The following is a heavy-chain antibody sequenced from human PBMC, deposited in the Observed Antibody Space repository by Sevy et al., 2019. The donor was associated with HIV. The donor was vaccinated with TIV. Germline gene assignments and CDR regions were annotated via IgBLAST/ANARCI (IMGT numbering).Heavy chain of an antibody. V-gene: IGHV1-18*01. D-gene: IGHD1-26*01. CDR2: ISAYNGNT. CDR3: ARDGSGSYYGSSVQH. J-gene: IGHJ1*01. CDR1: GYTFTSYG. Sequence: ASVKVSCKASGYTFTSYGISWVRQAPRQGLEWMGWISAYNGNTNYAQKLQGRVTMTTDTSTSTAYMELRSLRSDDTAVYYCARDGSGSYYGSSVQHWGQGTLVTVSS.